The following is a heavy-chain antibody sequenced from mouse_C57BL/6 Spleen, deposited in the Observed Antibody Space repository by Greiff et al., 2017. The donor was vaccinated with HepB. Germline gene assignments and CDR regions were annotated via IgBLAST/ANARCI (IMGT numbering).Heavy chain of an antibody. CDR3: ARITTVVPDAMDY. CDR2: INYDGSST. V-gene: IGHV5-16*01. J-gene: IGHJ4*01. CDR1: GFTFSDYY. Sequence: EVQLVESEGGLVQPGSSMKLSCTASGFTFSDYYMAWVRQVPEKGLEWVANINYDGSSTYYLDSLKSRFIISRDNAKNILYLQMSSLKSEDTATYYCARITTVVPDAMDYWGQGTSVTVSS. D-gene: IGHD1-1*01.